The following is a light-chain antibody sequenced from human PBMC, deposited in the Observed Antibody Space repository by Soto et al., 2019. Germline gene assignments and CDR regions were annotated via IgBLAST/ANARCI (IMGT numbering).Light chain of an antibody. CDR1: QSISSW. J-gene: IGKJ5*01. Sequence: DIQMTQSPSTLSASVGDRATITCRASQSISSWLAWYQQKPGKAPKLLIYKASSLESGVPSRFSGSGSGTEFTLTISSLQPDDFATYYCQQYNSVYTFGQGTRLEIK. CDR2: KAS. CDR3: QQYNSVYT. V-gene: IGKV1-5*03.